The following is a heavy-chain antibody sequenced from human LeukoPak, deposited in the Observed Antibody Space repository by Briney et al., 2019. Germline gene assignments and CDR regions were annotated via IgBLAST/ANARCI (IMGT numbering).Heavy chain of an antibody. CDR2: IWYDESHK. V-gene: IGHV3-33*06. D-gene: IGHD6-19*01. CDR1: GFTFTSYG. J-gene: IGHJ4*02. CDR3: AKDKPLYSSGWLPDY. Sequence: GGSLRLSCAASGFTFTSYGMHWVRQAPGKGLEWVAVIWYDESHKYYADSVKGRFTISRDGSKNTLYLQMSSLRAEDTAVYYCAKDKPLYSSGWLPDYWGQGTLVTVSS.